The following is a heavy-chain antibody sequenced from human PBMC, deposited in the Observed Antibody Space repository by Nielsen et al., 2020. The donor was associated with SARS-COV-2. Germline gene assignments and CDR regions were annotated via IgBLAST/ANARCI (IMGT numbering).Heavy chain of an antibody. CDR3: ATAPSGSYGGLYAFDI. J-gene: IGHJ3*02. V-gene: IGHV3-20*01. D-gene: IGHD1-26*01. CDR2: INWNGGST. CDR1: GFTFDDYG. Sequence: GESLKISCAASGFTFDDYGMSWVRQAPGKGLEWVSGINWNGGSTGYADSVKGRFTISRDNAKNSLYLQMNSLRAEDTALYHCATAPSGSYGGLYAFDIWGQGTMVNVSS.